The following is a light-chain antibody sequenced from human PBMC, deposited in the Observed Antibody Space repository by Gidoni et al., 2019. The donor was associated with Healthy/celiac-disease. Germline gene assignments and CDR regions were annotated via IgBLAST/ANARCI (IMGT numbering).Light chain of an antibody. CDR3: QQRSNWPLYT. CDR2: DAS. Sequence: DIVLTQSPATLSLSPGERATLSCRASQSVSSYLAWYQQKPGQAPRLLIYDASNRATGIPARFSGSGSWTDFTLTIRSLEPEDFAVYYCQQRSNWPLYTFGQGTKLEIK. CDR1: QSVSSY. J-gene: IGKJ2*01. V-gene: IGKV3-11*01.